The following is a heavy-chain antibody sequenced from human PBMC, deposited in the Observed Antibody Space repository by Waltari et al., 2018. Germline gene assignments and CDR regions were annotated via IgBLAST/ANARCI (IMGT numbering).Heavy chain of an antibody. Sequence: QVQLVQSGAEVKKPGYSVKVSCKASGGTFSSYAISWVRQAPGQGLEWMGVIIPIFRTANDAPNFQGRVMIPADETTSTAYMELSSLRSEDTAVYYGARGHGRTRPPYYYGMDVWGQGTTVTVSS. V-gene: IGHV1-69*01. CDR1: GGTFSSYA. CDR2: IIPIFRTA. D-gene: IGHD1-26*01. J-gene: IGHJ6*02. CDR3: ARGHGRTRPPYYYGMDV.